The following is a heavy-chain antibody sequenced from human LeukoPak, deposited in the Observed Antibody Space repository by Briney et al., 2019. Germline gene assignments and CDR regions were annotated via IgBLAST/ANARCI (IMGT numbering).Heavy chain of an antibody. CDR3: ARALLWFGELLFPYFDY. Sequence: SVKVSCKASGGTFSSYAISWVRQAPGQGLEWMGGIIPIFGTANYAQKFQGRVTITTDESTSTAYMELRSLRSDDTAVYYCARALLWFGELLFPYFDYWGQGTLVTVSS. D-gene: IGHD3-10*01. CDR2: IIPIFGTA. CDR1: GGTFSSYA. J-gene: IGHJ4*02. V-gene: IGHV1-69*05.